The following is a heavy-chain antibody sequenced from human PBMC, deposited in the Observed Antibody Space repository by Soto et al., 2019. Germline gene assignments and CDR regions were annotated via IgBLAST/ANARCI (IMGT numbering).Heavy chain of an antibody. J-gene: IGHJ4*02. CDR1: GGSISSYY. Sequence: PSATLSLTCTVSGGSISSYYWSWIRQPPGKGLEWIGYIYYSGSTNYNPSLKSRVTISVDTSKNQFSLKLSSVTAADTAVYYCARREYFDYWGRGTLVTVSS. CDR3: ARREYFDY. CDR2: IYYSGST. V-gene: IGHV4-59*01. D-gene: IGHD1-26*01.